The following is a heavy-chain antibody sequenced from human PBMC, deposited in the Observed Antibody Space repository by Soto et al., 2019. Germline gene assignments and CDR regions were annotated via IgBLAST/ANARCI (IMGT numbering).Heavy chain of an antibody. CDR1: GYSFIDYW. Sequence: GESLKISCKGSGYSFIDYWIGWVRQVPGKGLEWMGVIYPGDSDTRYSPSFQGHVTISADKSISTAYLQWSTLKASDTAMYYCTIVVVPAAPLDYYYYGMDVWGQGTTVTVSS. CDR3: TIVVVPAAPLDYYYYGMDV. V-gene: IGHV5-51*01. D-gene: IGHD2-2*01. CDR2: IYPGDSDT. J-gene: IGHJ6*02.